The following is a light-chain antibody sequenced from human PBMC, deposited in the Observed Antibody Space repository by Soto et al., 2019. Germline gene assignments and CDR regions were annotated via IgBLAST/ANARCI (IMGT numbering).Light chain of an antibody. CDR2: LERSGSY. V-gene: IGLV4-60*03. CDR3: ETWDSSTHKV. CDR1: SRHSSYS. Sequence: QSVLTQSSSASASLGSSVKLTCTLSSRHSSYSIAWHQQQPGKAPRYLMRLERSGSYNKGSGVPDRFSGSSSGADRYLTISNLQSEDEADYYCETWDSSTHKVFGGGTKLTVL. J-gene: IGLJ2*01.